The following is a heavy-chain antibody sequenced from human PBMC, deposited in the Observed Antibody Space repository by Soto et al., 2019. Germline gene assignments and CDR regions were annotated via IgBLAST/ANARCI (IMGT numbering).Heavy chain of an antibody. D-gene: IGHD3-10*01. CDR2: IYYSGST. CDR1: GGSIDNYY. Sequence: SETLSLTSPVSGGSIDNYYWSWICQPPGKGLEWIGYIYYSGSTNYNPSLKSRVTISVYTSKNQFSLRLASVTAADTAMYYCARLTKEVRGIRFDPWGQGTLVTVS. CDR3: ARLTKEVRGIRFDP. V-gene: IGHV4-59*08. J-gene: IGHJ5*02.